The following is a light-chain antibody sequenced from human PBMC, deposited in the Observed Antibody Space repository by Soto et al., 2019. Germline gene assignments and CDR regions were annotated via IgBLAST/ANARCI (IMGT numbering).Light chain of an antibody. CDR2: AAS. CDR3: LRHNTFPWT. J-gene: IGKJ1*01. V-gene: IGKV1-17*01. Sequence: DIQMTQSPSSLSASVGDRVTITCRASQDIRSDLAWYQQKPGKAPRRLVFAASSLQTGVPSRFSGDGYATDFTLIISSLQSEDFATYYCLRHNTFPWTFGQGTKVEI. CDR1: QDIRSD.